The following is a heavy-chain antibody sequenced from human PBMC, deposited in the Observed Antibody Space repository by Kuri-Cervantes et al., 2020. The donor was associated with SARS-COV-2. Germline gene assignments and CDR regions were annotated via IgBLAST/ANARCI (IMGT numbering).Heavy chain of an antibody. CDR3: VKTLFPYCIGGSCSTPVIPRYGMNV. Sequence: GESLKSSCSASGFTFSSYAMHWVRQAPGKGLEYVSAISSNGGSTYYADSVKGRLTISRDNSKNTLYLQMSSLRAEDTAVYYCVKTLFPYCIGGSCSTPVIPRYGMNVWGQGTTVTVSS. CDR1: GFTFSSYA. J-gene: IGHJ6*02. V-gene: IGHV3-64D*06. D-gene: IGHD2-15*01. CDR2: ISSNGGST.